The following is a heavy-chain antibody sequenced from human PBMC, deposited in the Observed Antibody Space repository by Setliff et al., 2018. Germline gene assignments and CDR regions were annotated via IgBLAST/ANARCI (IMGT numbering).Heavy chain of an antibody. CDR2: ISGSGGST. CDR1: GFTFSSYA. V-gene: IGHV3-23*01. Sequence: GESLTISCAASGFTFSSYAMSWVRQAPGKGREWVSAISGSGGSTYYADSVKGRFTISRDNSKNTLYLQMNSLRAEDTAVYYCAKDYYYDSSGYYPVTEVVYYDYGMDVWGQGTTVTVSS. D-gene: IGHD3-22*01. CDR3: AKDYYYDSSGYYPVTEVVYYDYGMDV. J-gene: IGHJ6*02.